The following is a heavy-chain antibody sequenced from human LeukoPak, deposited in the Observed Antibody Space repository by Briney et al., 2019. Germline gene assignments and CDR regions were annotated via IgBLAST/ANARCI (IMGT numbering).Heavy chain of an antibody. V-gene: IGHV3-23*01. CDR3: ARTMVRGVISSSYYFDY. CDR2: ISGSGGST. CDR1: GFTFSSYA. J-gene: IGHJ4*02. Sequence: PGGSLRLSCAASGFTFSSYAMSWVRQAPGKGLEWVSAISGSGGSTYYADSVKGRFTISRHNSKNTLYLQMNSLRAEDTAVYYCARTMVRGVISSSYYFDYWGQGTLVTVSS. D-gene: IGHD3-10*01.